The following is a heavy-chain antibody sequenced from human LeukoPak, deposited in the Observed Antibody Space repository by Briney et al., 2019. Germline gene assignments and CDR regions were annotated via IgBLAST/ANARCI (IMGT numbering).Heavy chain of an antibody. CDR1: GYTFTGYY. V-gene: IGHV1-2*02. J-gene: IGHJ4*02. Sequence: ASVKVSCEASGYTFTGYYMHWVRQAPRQGLEWMGWINPNSGGSYYAQKFQGRVTMTRDTSSSTAYMELSRLRSDDTAVYYCARVPPFGGSGGVSSMSNYWGQGTLVTVSS. D-gene: IGHD3-10*01. CDR3: ARVPPFGGSGGVSSMSNY. CDR2: INPNSGGS.